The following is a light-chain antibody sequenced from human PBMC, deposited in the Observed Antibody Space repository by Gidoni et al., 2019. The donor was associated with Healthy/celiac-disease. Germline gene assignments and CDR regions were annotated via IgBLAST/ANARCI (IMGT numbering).Light chain of an antibody. J-gene: IGKJ1*01. CDR1: QSVLYSSNNKKY. Sequence: DIFMNQSPDSLAVSLGERATINCKSRQSVLYSSNNKKYLAWYQQKPGQPPKLLIDWASTRESGVPDRFSGSGSGTDFTLTISSLQAEDVAVYYCQQYYSTPWTFGQGTKVEIK. V-gene: IGKV4-1*01. CDR2: WAS. CDR3: QQYYSTPWT.